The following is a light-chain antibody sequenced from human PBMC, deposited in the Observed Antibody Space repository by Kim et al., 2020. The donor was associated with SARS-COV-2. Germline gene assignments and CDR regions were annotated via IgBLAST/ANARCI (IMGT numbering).Light chain of an antibody. V-gene: IGKV1-27*01. CDR3: QKYINGPWT. CDR2: GAS. J-gene: IGKJ1*01. Sequence: GDRVTITCRSSQGISSFLAWYQQKPGKVPKLLIYGASVLQSGVPSRFSGSGSGTDFTLTISSLQPEDVAAYYCQKYINGPWTFGQGTKVDIK. CDR1: QGISSF.